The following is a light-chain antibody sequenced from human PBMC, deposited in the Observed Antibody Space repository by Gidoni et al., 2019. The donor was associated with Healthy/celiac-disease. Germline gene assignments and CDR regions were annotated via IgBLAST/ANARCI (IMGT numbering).Light chain of an antibody. V-gene: IGKV1-9*01. Sequence: IQLTQSPSFLSASVGDRVTITCRASQGISSYLAWYQQKPGKAPKLLIYAASTLQSGVPSRFSGSGSGTEFTLTISSLQPEDFATYYCQQLNSYPRNFGQGTKLEIK. J-gene: IGKJ2*01. CDR2: AAS. CDR3: QQLNSYPRN. CDR1: QGISSY.